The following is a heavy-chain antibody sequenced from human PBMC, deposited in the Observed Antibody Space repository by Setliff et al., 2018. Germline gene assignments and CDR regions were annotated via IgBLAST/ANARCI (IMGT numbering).Heavy chain of an antibody. J-gene: IGHJ4*01. CDR3: AGVHWTTNWFLHY. CDR2: IFHDGRDI. Sequence: GESLTISCAASGFAFDSYAMHWVRQAPGKGLEWVAIIFHDGRDIYYGDSVQGRFAISRVNSKNTLYLQMNSLRSDDTAVYYCAGVHWTTNWFLHYWGQGTLVTVSS. CDR1: GFAFDSYA. D-gene: IGHD7-27*01. V-gene: IGHV3-30*03.